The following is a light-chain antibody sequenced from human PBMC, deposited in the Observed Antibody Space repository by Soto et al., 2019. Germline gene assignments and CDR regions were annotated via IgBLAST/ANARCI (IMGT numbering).Light chain of an antibody. CDR3: MQGTHWPPIT. CDR2: KVS. J-gene: IGKJ5*01. CDR1: QILVYSDGNTY. V-gene: IGKV2-30*01. Sequence: DVVMTQSPLSLPVTLGQPASISFRSSQILVYSDGNTYLNWFQQRPGQSPRRLIYKVSNRDSGVPDRFSGSGSGTDFTLKISRVEAEDVGVYYCMQGTHWPPITFGQGTRLEIK.